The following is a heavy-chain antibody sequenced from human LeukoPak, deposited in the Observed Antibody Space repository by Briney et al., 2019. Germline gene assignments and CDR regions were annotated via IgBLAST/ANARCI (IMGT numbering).Heavy chain of an antibody. CDR3: ARGATRNYDCWGDPIGLFFDS. D-gene: IGHD3-3*01. J-gene: IGHJ4*02. CDR2: MNPKSGNA. Sequence: ASVKVSCKASGYTFTSYDISWVRQATGQGLEWMGWMNPKSGNAGYAQKFRGRVTMTRNTSISTAYMELSDLGSDDTAVYYCARGATRNYDCWGDPIGLFFDSWGQGTLVTVSS. CDR1: GYTFTSYD. V-gene: IGHV1-8*01.